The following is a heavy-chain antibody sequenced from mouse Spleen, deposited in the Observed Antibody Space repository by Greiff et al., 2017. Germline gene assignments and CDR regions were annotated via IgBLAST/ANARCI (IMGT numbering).Heavy chain of an antibody. Sequence: VQLQQSGAELVKPGASVKISCKASGYAFSSYWMNWVKQRPGKGLEWIGQIYPGDGDTNYNGKFKGKATLTADKSSSTAYMQLSSLTSEDSAVYFCARGALIYYYGSSYHYAMDYWGQGTSVTVSS. D-gene: IGHD1-1*01. CDR2: IYPGDGDT. J-gene: IGHJ4*01. V-gene: IGHV1-80*01. CDR1: GYAFSSYW. CDR3: ARGALIYYYGSSYHYAMDY.